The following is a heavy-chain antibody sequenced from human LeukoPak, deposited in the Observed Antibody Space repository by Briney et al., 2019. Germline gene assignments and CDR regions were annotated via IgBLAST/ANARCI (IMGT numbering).Heavy chain of an antibody. V-gene: IGHV3-33*08. J-gene: IGHJ3*02. CDR1: GFTFSTYA. CDR2: IWYDGSNE. Sequence: GGSLRLSCAVSGFTFSTYAMHWVRQAPGKGLEWVALIWYDGSNEYYADSVKGRFAISRDNSKNTLYLQMNSPRAEDTAVYYCAREVQDAFDIWGQGTMVIVSS. CDR3: AREVQDAFDI.